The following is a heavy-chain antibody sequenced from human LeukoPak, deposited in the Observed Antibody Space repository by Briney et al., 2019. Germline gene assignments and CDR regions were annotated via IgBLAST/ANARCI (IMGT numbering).Heavy chain of an antibody. CDR2: IYPGGSDT. Sequence: GESLKISCKGSGYSFTSYWIGWVRQMPGKGLEWMGIIYPGGSDTRYSPSFQGQVTISADKSISTAYLQWSSLKASDTAMYYCARLPVVPAATAGHFWGFDPWGQGTLVTVSS. CDR1: GYSFTSYW. D-gene: IGHD2-2*01. CDR3: ARLPVVPAATAGHFWGFDP. V-gene: IGHV5-51*01. J-gene: IGHJ5*02.